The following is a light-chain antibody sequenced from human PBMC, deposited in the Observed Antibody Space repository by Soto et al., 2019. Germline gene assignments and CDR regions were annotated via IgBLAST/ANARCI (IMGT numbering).Light chain of an antibody. V-gene: IGKV3-11*01. J-gene: IGKJ1*01. CDR3: QHRT. Sequence: EIELTQSPATLSLSPGERATLSCRASQSVSSYLAWYQQKPGQAPRLLIYDASNRATGIPARFSGSGSGTDFTLTISSLEPEDFAVYYCQHRTFGQGTKVEIK. CDR1: QSVSSY. CDR2: DAS.